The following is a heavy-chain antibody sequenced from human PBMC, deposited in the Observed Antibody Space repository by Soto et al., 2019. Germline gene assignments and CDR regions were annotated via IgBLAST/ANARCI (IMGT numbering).Heavy chain of an antibody. J-gene: IGHJ4*02. CDR2: IKQDGSAK. V-gene: IGHV3-7*01. CDR3: ARDFYGGFSYGPGDN. Sequence: GGSLRLSCVASGFTFWGDRMSWVRQAPGKGLEWVANIKQDGSAKQYLDSVRGRFTISRDNSKNSVYLQMNSLRAEDTALYYCARDFYGGFSYGPGDNWGQGTLVTVSS. CDR1: GFTFWGDR. D-gene: IGHD2-15*01.